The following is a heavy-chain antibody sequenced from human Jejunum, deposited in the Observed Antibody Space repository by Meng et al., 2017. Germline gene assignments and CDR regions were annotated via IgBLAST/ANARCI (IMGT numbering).Heavy chain of an antibody. Sequence: GGSLRLSCVGTGFTVTRTYVSWVRQAPGKGLEWVSVIYTDGSASYADSVKGRFTISRDSSANTVYLQMNSLRIEDTAMYYCARLTGYWGQGTLVTVSS. V-gene: IGHV3-66*02. CDR3: ARLTGY. CDR1: GFTVTRTY. J-gene: IGHJ4*02. CDR2: IYTDGSA. D-gene: IGHD1-20*01.